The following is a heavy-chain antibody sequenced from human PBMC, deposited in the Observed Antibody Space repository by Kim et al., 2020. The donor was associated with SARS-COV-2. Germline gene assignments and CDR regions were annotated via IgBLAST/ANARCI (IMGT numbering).Heavy chain of an antibody. Sequence: GGSLRLSCAASGFTFSSYSMNWVRQAPGKGLEWVSSISSSSSYIYYADSVKGRFTISRDNAKNSLYLQMNSLRAEDTAVYYCARDSDILTGYNPYYYGMDVWGQGTTVTVSS. CDR3: ARDSDILTGYNPYYYGMDV. D-gene: IGHD3-9*01. J-gene: IGHJ6*02. CDR1: GFTFSSYS. V-gene: IGHV3-21*01. CDR2: ISSSSSYI.